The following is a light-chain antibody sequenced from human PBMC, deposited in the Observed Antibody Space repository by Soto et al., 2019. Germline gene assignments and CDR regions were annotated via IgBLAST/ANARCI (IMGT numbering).Light chain of an antibody. CDR1: SSDVGGYDY. CDR3: SSYSISTAYL. V-gene: IGLV2-14*01. CDR2: EVS. J-gene: IGLJ1*01. Sequence: QSVLTQPASVSGSPGQSITISCTGTSSDVGGYDYVSRYQIHPGKAPKLMVFEVSNRPSGVSYRFSGSKSGNTASLTISGLQAEDEADYFCSSYSISTAYLFGTGTKVTVL.